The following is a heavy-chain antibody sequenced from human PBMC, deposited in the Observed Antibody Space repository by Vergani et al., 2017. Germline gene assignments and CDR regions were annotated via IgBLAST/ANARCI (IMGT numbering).Heavy chain of an antibody. CDR3: ARDKLRGIAVAGVDY. V-gene: IGHV3-21*01. CDR1: GFTFSSYS. J-gene: IGHJ4*02. CDR2: ISSSSSYI. D-gene: IGHD6-19*01. Sequence: EVQLVESGGGLVKPGGSLRLSCAASGFTFSSYSMNWVRQAPGNGLEWVSSISSSSSYIYYADSVKGRFTISRDNAKNSLYLQMNSLRAEDTAVYYCARDKLRGIAVAGVDYWGQGTLVTVSS.